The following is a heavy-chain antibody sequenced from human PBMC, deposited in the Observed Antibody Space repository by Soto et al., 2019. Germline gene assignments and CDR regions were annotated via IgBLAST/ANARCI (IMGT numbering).Heavy chain of an antibody. CDR1: GFTFSIYA. CDR2: ISINGGST. CDR3: VKGEYYYDSSGYYPFDY. Sequence: GSLRLSCSASGFTFSIYAMHWARQAPGKGLEYVSSISINGGSTHYADSVKGRFTISRDNSKNTQYLQMSSLRADDTALYYCVKGEYYYDSSGYYPFDYWGQGTLVTVSS. V-gene: IGHV3-64D*06. D-gene: IGHD3-22*01. J-gene: IGHJ4*02.